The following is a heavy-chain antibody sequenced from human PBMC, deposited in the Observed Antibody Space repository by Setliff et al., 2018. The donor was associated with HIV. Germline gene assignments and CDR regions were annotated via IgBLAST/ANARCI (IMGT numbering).Heavy chain of an antibody. Sequence: SETLSLTCIVSGGSISSYYWSWIRQPPGKGLEWIGYIYYSGSTNYYPSLNSRVTISADISKNEFSLNLRSVTAADTAVYFCARDRFGVPANDWGQGILVTVSS. V-gene: IGHV4-59*12. CDR3: ARDRFGVPAND. CDR1: GGSISSYY. CDR2: IYYSGST. D-gene: IGHD3-3*01. J-gene: IGHJ4*02.